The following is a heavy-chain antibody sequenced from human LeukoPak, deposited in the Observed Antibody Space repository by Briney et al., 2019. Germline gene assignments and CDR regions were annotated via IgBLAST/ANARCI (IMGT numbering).Heavy chain of an antibody. D-gene: IGHD5-24*01. CDR2: IYSGGSK. CDR3: ARSSRDVDAFDI. CDR1: GFTVSSNY. J-gene: IGHJ3*02. V-gene: IGHV3-66*02. Sequence: GGSLRLSCAASGFTVSSNYMNWVRQAPGKGLEWVSVIYSGGSKYYADSVKGRFTISRDNSKNTLYVQMNSLRAEDTAVYYCARSSRDVDAFDIWGQGTMVTVSS.